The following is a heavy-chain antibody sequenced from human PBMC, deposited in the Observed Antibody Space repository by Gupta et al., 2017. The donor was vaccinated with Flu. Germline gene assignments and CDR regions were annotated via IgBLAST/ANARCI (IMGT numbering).Heavy chain of an antibody. D-gene: IGHD1/OR15-1a*01. Sequence: MSWVRQAAGKGLEWVANIEENGNQKYYMDSVKGRFTISRDNAKNSLSLQMNSLRAEDTGVYYCARTGKNGWNIDHWGQGTRVTVSS. J-gene: IGHJ4*02. CDR3: ARTGKNGWNIDH. CDR2: IEENGNQK. V-gene: IGHV3-7*01.